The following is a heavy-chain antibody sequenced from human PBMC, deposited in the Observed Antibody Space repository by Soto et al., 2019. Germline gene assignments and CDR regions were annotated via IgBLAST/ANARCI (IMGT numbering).Heavy chain of an antibody. D-gene: IGHD3-3*01. J-gene: IGHJ6*02. V-gene: IGHV1-69*13. Sequence: SVKVSCKASGGTFSSYAISWVRQAPGQGLEWMGGIIPIFGTANYAQKFQGRVTITADESTSTAYMELSSLRSEDTAVYYCASRLITIFGVVTRYYYGMDVWGQGATVTVSS. CDR1: GGTFSSYA. CDR3: ASRLITIFGVVTRYYYGMDV. CDR2: IIPIFGTA.